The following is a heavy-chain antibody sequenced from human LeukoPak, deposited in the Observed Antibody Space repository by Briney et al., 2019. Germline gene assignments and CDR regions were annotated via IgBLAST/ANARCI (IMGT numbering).Heavy chain of an antibody. CDR3: ARAPSWGDNPLGGYSSYYMDV. D-gene: IGHD1-14*01. CDR1: GYTFTSYD. V-gene: IGHV1-8*03. J-gene: IGHJ6*03. Sequence: ASVKVSCKASGYTFTSYDINWVRQATGQGLEWMGWMNPNSGNTGYAQKFQGRVTITRNTSISTAYMELSSLRSEDTAVYSCARAPSWGDNPLGGYSSYYMDVWGKGTTVTVSS. CDR2: MNPNSGNT.